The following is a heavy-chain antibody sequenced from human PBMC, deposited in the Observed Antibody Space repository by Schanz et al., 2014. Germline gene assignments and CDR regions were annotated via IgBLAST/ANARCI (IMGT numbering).Heavy chain of an antibody. CDR3: ARGSAENMIRGELDY. V-gene: IGHV1-8*02. CDR2: MQPDSGKT. J-gene: IGHJ4*02. Sequence: QVQLVQSGDEVKKPGASVKVSCKTSGYTFSDYGINWVRQAIGQGPEWMGWMQPDSGKTHYAEKFQGRVAMTRDVSISTAYMELSSLASEDTAVYYCARGSAENMIRGELDYWGQGTLVTVSS. CDR1: GYTFSDYG. D-gene: IGHD3-10*01.